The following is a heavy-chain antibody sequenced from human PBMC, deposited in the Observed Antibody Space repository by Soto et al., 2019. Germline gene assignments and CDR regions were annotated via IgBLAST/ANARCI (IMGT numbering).Heavy chain of an antibody. D-gene: IGHD2-15*01. CDR1: GGTFNNHA. J-gene: IGHJ5*02. CDR3: ARETSERYCSGGTCYSSGGVWFDP. Sequence: QVQLVQSGAEVKKPGSSVKVSCKASGGTFNNHAISWVRQAPGQGLEWMGGITPIFGPANYAQKFQGRVTITADEFTSTAYREMTGLRSEDTAIYYCARETSERYCSGGTCYSSGGVWFDPWGQGTLVTVSS. CDR2: ITPIFGPA. V-gene: IGHV1-69*12.